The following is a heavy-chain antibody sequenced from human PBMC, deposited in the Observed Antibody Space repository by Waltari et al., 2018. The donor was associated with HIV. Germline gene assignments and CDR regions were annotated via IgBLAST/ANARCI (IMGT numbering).Heavy chain of an antibody. CDR2: TIPIFGTS. V-gene: IGHV1-69*01. J-gene: IGHJ3*02. Sequence: QVQLVQSGAEVKKPGSSVKVSCKASGGTFSSYAISWVRQAPGQGLEWLGGTIPIFGTSIDAQNFQGRVTITADESTSTAYMELSSLRAEDTAVYYCSRMNEVAVAGTGFDAFDIWGQGTKVTVSS. CDR3: SRMNEVAVAGTGFDAFDI. CDR1: GGTFSSYA. D-gene: IGHD6-19*01.